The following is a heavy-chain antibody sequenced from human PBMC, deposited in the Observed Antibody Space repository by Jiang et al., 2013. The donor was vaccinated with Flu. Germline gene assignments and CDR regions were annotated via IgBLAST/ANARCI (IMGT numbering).Heavy chain of an antibody. CDR3: ARGGLEPVDY. CDR1: GFTFSSYW. V-gene: IGHV3-74*01. J-gene: IGHJ4*02. Sequence: QLVEVRGGLVQPGGSLRLSCAASGFTFSSYWMHWVRQAPGKGLVWVSRINPDGSTTSYADSVRGRFTISRDNAKNTLYLQVNSLTAEDTAVYYCARGGLEPVDYWGQGTLVTVSS. D-gene: IGHD3/OR15-3a*01. CDR2: INPDGSTT.